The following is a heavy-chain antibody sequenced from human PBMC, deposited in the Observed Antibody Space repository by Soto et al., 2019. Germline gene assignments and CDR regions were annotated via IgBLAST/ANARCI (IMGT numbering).Heavy chain of an antibody. CDR2: IYYSGST. CDR1: GGSISSYY. Sequence: SETLSLTCTVSGGSISSYYWSWIRQPPGKGLEWIGYIYYSGSTNYNPSLKSRVTISVDTSKNQFSLKLSSVTAADTAVYYCAREEYSSTFDYWGQGTLVTVSS. CDR3: AREEYSSTFDY. D-gene: IGHD6-6*01. V-gene: IGHV4-59*01. J-gene: IGHJ4*02.